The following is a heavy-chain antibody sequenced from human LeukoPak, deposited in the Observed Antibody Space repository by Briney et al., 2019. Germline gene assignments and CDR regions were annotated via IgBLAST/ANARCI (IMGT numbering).Heavy chain of an antibody. V-gene: IGHV3-30-3*01. CDR2: ISYDGSNK. D-gene: IGHD6-19*01. Sequence: GGSLRLSCAASGFTFSSYAMHWVRQAPGKGLEWVAVISYDGSNKYYADSVKGRFTISRDNSKNTLYLQMNSLRAEDTAVYYCANTGYSSGWYVRGDYWGQGTLVTVSS. CDR1: GFTFSSYA. J-gene: IGHJ4*02. CDR3: ANTGYSSGWYVRGDY.